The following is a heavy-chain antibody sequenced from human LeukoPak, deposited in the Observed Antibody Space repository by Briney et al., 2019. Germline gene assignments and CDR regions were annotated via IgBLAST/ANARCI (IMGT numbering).Heavy chain of an antibody. CDR3: AKDVSYSRGTGWLDP. D-gene: IGHD1-26*01. CDR2: INPNSGGT. V-gene: IGHV1-2*02. Sequence: ASVKVSCKASGYTFTGYYMHWVRQAPGQGLEWMGWINPNSGGTNYAQKFQGRVTMTRGTSISTAYMELSRLRSDDTAVYYCAKDVSYSRGTGWLDPWGQGTLVTVSS. J-gene: IGHJ5*02. CDR1: GYTFTGYY.